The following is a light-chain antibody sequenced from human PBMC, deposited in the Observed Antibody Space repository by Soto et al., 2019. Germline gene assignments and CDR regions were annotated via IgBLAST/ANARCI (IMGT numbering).Light chain of an antibody. Sequence: QSVLTQPPSVSAAPGQTVTISCSGSSSNIGNNYLSWYQQLPGTAPKLLIYENNKRPSGIRDRFSGSKSGTSATLGITGLQTGDEADYYCGTWDSSLSAGVFGGGTKLTVL. J-gene: IGLJ3*02. V-gene: IGLV1-51*02. CDR1: SSNIGNNY. CDR2: ENN. CDR3: GTWDSSLSAGV.